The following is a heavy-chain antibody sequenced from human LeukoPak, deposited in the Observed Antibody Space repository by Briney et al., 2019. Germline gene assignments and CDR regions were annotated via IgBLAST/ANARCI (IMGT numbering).Heavy chain of an antibody. J-gene: IGHJ1*01. CDR3: ARVAVVVAAAFQH. Sequence: ASVKVSCKASGYTFTSYDINWVRQATGQGLEWMGRIIPILGIANYAQKFQGRVTITADKSTSTAYMELSSLRSEDTAVYYCARVAVVVAAAFQHWGQGTLVTVPS. V-gene: IGHV1-69*04. CDR2: IIPILGIA. CDR1: GYTFTSYD. D-gene: IGHD2-15*01.